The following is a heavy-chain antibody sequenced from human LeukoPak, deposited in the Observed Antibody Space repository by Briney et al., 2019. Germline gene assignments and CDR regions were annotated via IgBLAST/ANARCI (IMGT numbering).Heavy chain of an antibody. CDR1: GFTISSYA. D-gene: IGHD2-2*01. V-gene: IGHV3-23*01. CDR2: ISGSGGTT. CDR3: AGAGYCSSSGCYDGAFEI. J-gene: IGHJ3*02. Sequence: GGSLRLSCAASGFTISSYAMSWVRQDTGKELEWVSRISGSGGTTFYAGALKGRFTMSIDNSKNTLYQQMNSLGDEDRALYYGAGAGYCSSSGCYDGAFEIWGQGTMVTVFS.